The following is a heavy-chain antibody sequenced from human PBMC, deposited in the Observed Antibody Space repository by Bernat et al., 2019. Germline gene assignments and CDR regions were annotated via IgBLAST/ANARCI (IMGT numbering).Heavy chain of an antibody. D-gene: IGHD6-19*01. J-gene: IGHJ4*02. CDR3: ASSGTDY. V-gene: IGHV1-46*01. Sequence: QVQLVQSGAEVKKPGASVKVSCKASGYTFTSYYMHWGRQAPGQGLEWMGIINPSGGSTSYAQKFQDRVTMTRDTSTSTVNMELSGLRSEDTAVYYCASSGTDYWGQGTLVTVSS. CDR2: INPSGGST. CDR1: GYTFTSYY.